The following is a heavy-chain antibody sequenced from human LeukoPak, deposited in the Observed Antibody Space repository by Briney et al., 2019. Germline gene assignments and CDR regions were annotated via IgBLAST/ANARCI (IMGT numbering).Heavy chain of an antibody. J-gene: IGHJ4*02. CDR1: GGSFSGYY. V-gene: IGHV4-34*01. Sequence: SETLSLTCAVYGGSFSGYYWSWIRQPPGKGLEWIGVINHSGSTNYNPSLKSRDTISVDTSKNQLSLKLSSVTAADTAVYCCARRRLGAARPLDYWGQGTLVTVSS. CDR3: ARRRLGAARPLDY. D-gene: IGHD6-6*01. CDR2: INHSGST.